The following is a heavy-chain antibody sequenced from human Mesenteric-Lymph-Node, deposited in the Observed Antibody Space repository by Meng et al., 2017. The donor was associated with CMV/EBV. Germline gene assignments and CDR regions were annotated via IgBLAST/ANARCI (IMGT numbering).Heavy chain of an antibody. J-gene: IGHJ4*02. D-gene: IGHD4-11*01. CDR2: IYNSGST. CDR3: AKRAGSNYIRFCDY. Sequence: GESLKISCAASGLSVSGNYMNWVRQAPGKGLEWVSIIYNSGSTYYADSVKGRFTISRDNSKNTLYLQMNSLRAEDTAVYYCAKRAGSNYIRFCDYWGQGTLVTVSS. V-gene: IGHV3-53*01. CDR1: GLSVSGNY.